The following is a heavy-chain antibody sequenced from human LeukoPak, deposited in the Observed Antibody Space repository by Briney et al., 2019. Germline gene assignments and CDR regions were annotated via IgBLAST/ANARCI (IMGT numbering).Heavy chain of an antibody. CDR2: IRGGGSPI. J-gene: IGHJ4*02. Sequence: GGSLRLSCAASGFTFSTYSMNWVRQAPGKGLEWVSYIRGGGSPIYYADSVKGRFTISRDNAKNSLYLQMNSLRDEDTAVYYCTRDPHALDYWGQGTLVTVS. CDR3: TRDPHALDY. V-gene: IGHV3-48*02. CDR1: GFTFSTYS.